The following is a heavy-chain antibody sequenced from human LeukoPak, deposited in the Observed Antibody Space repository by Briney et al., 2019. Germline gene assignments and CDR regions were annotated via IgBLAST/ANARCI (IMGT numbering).Heavy chain of an antibody. CDR1: GFTFDDYA. V-gene: IGHV3-43D*03. Sequence: GGSLRLSCAASGFTFDDYAMHWVRQAPGKGLEWVSLISWDGGSTYYADSVKGRFTISRDNSKNSLYLQMNSLRAEDTALYYCATWPEGGYYAFDYWGQGTLVTVSS. J-gene: IGHJ4*02. CDR2: ISWDGGST. CDR3: ATWPEGGYYAFDY. D-gene: IGHD3-22*01.